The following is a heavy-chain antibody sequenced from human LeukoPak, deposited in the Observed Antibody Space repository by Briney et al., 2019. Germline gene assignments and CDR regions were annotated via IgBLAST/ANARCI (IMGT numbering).Heavy chain of an antibody. CDR3: ARDKFDIVVVTTMYYYYYMDV. J-gene: IGHJ6*03. CDR1: GFTFSSYS. V-gene: IGHV3-21*01. Sequence: GGSLRLSCAASGFTFSSYSMNWVRQAPGKGLEWVSSISSSSSYIYYADSVKGRFTISRDNAKNSLYLQMNSLRAEDTAVYYCARDKFDIVVVTTMYYYYYMDVWGKGTTVTVSS. CDR2: ISSSSSYI. D-gene: IGHD2-21*02.